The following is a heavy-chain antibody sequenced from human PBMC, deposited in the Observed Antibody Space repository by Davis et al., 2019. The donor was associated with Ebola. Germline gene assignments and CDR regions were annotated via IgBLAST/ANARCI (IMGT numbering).Heavy chain of an antibody. CDR1: GYTFTTYG. V-gene: IGHV1-18*01. CDR3: ARVRVAVAPAAWNGMDV. Sequence: AASVKVSCKASGYTFTTYGIRWVRQAPGQGLEWMGWISAYNGNTNYAQNLQGRVTMTTDTSTSTAYMELRSLRSDDTAVYYCARVRVAVAPAAWNGMDVWGKGTTVTVSS. CDR2: ISAYNGNT. J-gene: IGHJ6*04. D-gene: IGHD2-2*01.